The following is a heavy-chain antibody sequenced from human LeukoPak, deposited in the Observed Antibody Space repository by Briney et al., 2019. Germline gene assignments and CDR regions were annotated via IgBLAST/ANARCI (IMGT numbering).Heavy chain of an antibody. CDR3: ASWSGSYPYYFDY. J-gene: IGHJ4*02. CDR1: VGSISSYY. CDR2: IYYSGST. Sequence: SETLSLTCTVSVGSISSYYWSWIRQPPGKGLGWIGYIYYSGSTNYNPSLKSRVTISVDTSKNQFSLKLSSVAAADTAVYYCASWSGSYPYYFDYWGQGTLVTVSS. D-gene: IGHD1-26*01. V-gene: IGHV4-59*08.